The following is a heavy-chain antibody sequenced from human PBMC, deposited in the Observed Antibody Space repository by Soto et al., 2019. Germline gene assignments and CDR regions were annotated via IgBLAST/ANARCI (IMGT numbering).Heavy chain of an antibody. CDR2: IKKDETEE. CDR1: GFTFSNYW. Sequence: EVQLVESGGGLVQPGGSLRLSCAASGFTFSNYWMSWVRQAPGKGLEWVANIKKDETEEYYVDSVKGRFTISRDNAKNSLFLQMNSLRAEDTAVYYWAAYCSSISCTPFHGYSWGQGTLVTVSS. J-gene: IGHJ4*02. V-gene: IGHV3-7*03. CDR3: AAYCSSISCTPFHGYS. D-gene: IGHD2-2*01.